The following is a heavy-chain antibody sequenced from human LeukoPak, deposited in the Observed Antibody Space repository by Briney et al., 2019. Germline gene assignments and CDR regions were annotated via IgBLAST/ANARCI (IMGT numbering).Heavy chain of an antibody. D-gene: IGHD3-22*01. Sequence: SGGSLRLSCAASGFRFSNFAMSWVRQAPGKGLEWVSAISNDGGGTTYADFVKGRFSVSRDNSKNTLFLQMNSLRAEDTALYYCAKGSSGYFFDLWGQGTLVTVSS. CDR3: AKGSSGYFFDL. CDR2: ISNDGGGT. J-gene: IGHJ4*02. CDR1: GFRFSNFA. V-gene: IGHV3-23*01.